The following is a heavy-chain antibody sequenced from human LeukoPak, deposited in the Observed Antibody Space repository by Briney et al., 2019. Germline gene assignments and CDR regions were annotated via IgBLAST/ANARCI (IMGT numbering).Heavy chain of an antibody. CDR3: ASVRGSYYEYYFDY. CDR2: IIPIFGTA. Sequence: SVKVSCKASGGTFSSYAISWVRQAPGQGLEWMGGIIPIFGTANYAQKFQGRVTITADKSTSTAYMELSSLRSEDTAVYYCASVRGSYYEYYFDYWGQGTLVTVSS. V-gene: IGHV1-69*06. J-gene: IGHJ4*02. CDR1: GGTFSSYA. D-gene: IGHD1-26*01.